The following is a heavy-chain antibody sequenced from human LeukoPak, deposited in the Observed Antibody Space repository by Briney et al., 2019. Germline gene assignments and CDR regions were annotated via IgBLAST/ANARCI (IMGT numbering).Heavy chain of an antibody. CDR3: ARTEWLHLDY. CDR1: EFTFSSYS. J-gene: IGHJ4*02. CDR2: ISSSSSTI. Sequence: GGSLRLSCAASEFTFSSYSMNWVRQAPGKGLEWVSYISSSSSTIYYADSVKGRFTISRDNAKNSLYLQMNSLRAEDTAVYYCARTEWLHLDYWGQGTLVTVSS. V-gene: IGHV3-48*04. D-gene: IGHD5-24*01.